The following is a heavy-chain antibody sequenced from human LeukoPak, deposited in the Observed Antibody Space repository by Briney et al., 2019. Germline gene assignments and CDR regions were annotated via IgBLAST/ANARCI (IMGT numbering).Heavy chain of an antibody. V-gene: IGHV3-33*01. CDR1: GFTFSSYG. J-gene: IGHJ6*03. CDR2: IWYDGSNK. Sequence: GRSLRLSCAASGFTFSSYGMHWVRQAPGKGLEWVAVIWYDGSNKYYADSVKGRFTISRDNSKNTLYLQMNSLRAEDTAVYYCARDRTAAGTSHYYYYMDVWGKGTTVTVSS. CDR3: ARDRTAAGTSHYYYYMDV. D-gene: IGHD6-13*01.